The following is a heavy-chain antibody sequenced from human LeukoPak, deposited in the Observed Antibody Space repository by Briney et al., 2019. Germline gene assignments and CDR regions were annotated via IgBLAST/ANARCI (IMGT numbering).Heavy chain of an antibody. J-gene: IGHJ4*02. CDR3: ARGEYQLPQGN. Sequence: GGSLRLSCAASGFTVSSNYMSWVRQAPGKGPEWVSVIYSDGSTYYADSVKGRFTISRDNSKNTLYLQMNSLRAEDTAVYYCARGEYQLPQGNWGQGTLVTVSS. D-gene: IGHD2-2*01. CDR2: IYSDGST. V-gene: IGHV3-66*02. CDR1: GFTVSSNY.